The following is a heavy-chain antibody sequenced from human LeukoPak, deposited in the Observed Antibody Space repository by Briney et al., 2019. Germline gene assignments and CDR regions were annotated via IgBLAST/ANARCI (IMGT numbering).Heavy chain of an antibody. V-gene: IGHV3-33*01. J-gene: IGHJ6*03. Sequence: GRSLRLSCAASGFTFSSYGMHWVRQAPGKGLEWVAVIWYDGSNKYYADSVKGRFTISRDNSKNTLYLQMNSLRAEDTAVYYCARDPTGRNCSSTSCYGLMDVWGKGTTVTVSS. CDR1: GFTFSSYG. CDR3: ARDPTGRNCSSTSCYGLMDV. D-gene: IGHD2-2*01. CDR2: IWYDGSNK.